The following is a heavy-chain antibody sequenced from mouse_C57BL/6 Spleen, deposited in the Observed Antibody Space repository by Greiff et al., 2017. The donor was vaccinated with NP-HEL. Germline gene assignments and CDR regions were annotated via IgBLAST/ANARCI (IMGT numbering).Heavy chain of an antibody. D-gene: IGHD3-1*01. CDR3: ARGLPPYFDY. CDR1: GYAFSSSW. J-gene: IGHJ2*01. CDR2: IYPGDGDT. Sequence: VQLQQSGPELVKPGASVKISCKASGYAFSSSWMNWVKQRPGKGLEWIGRIYPGDGDTNYNGKFKGKATLTADKSSSTAYMQLSSLTSEDSAVYFCARGLPPYFDYWGQGTTLTVSS. V-gene: IGHV1-82*01.